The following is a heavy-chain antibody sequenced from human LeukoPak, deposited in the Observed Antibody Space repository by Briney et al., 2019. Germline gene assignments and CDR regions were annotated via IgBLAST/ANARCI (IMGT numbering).Heavy chain of an antibody. CDR2: ISSSGSTI. J-gene: IGHJ4*02. CDR1: GFTFTSYG. CDR3: ARDALIDYYDSSGFPSDY. V-gene: IGHV3-48*04. D-gene: IGHD3-22*01. Sequence: PGGSLRLSCAASGFTFTSYGMSWVRQAPGKGLEWVSYISSSGSTIYYADSVKGRFTISRDNAKNSLYLQMNSLRAEDTAVYYCARDALIDYYDSSGFPSDYWGQGTLVTVSS.